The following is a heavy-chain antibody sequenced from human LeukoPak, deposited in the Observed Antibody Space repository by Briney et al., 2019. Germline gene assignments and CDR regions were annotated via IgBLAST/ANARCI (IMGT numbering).Heavy chain of an antibody. J-gene: IGHJ6*03. D-gene: IGHD2-2*01. CDR3: ARDQHRTPYCSSTSCYYYYYMDV. Sequence: GGSLRLSCAASGFTFSNYWMSWVRQAPGKGLEWVANIKLDGSEEYYMDSVKGRFTISRDNAKNSLYLQMNSLRAEDTAVYYCARDQHRTPYCSSTSCYYYYYMDVWGKGTTVTVSS. CDR1: GFTFSNYW. CDR2: IKLDGSEE. V-gene: IGHV3-7*01.